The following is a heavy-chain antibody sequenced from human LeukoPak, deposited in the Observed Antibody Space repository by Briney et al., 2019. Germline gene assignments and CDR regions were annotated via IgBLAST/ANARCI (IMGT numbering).Heavy chain of an antibody. CDR2: IGTSGSPI. J-gene: IGHJ4*02. CDR3: ARAVSSSWAFDY. D-gene: IGHD6-13*01. Sequence: GGSLRLSCVASGFTFSDYYMSWIRQAPGKGLEWVSYIGTSGSPIHYADSVKGRFTISRDNAKNSLYLQMNSLRTEDTAVYYCARAVSSSWAFDYWGQGTLVTVSS. CDR1: GFTFSDYY. V-gene: IGHV3-11*04.